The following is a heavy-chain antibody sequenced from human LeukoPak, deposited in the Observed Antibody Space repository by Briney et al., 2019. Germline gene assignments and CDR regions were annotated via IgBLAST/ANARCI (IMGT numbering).Heavy chain of an antibody. CDR2: ISGDGVSP. CDR1: GFTFNNCA. D-gene: IGHD4-11*01. J-gene: IGHJ4*02. V-gene: IGHV3-23*01. CDR3: ATSILDYKVYYFDC. Sequence: GGSLRLSCAGSGFTFNNCALAWVRQTPEKGLECVSAISGDGVSPYYVDSVKGRFTISRDNSKNTLYLQMNSLRAEDTAVYYCATSILDYKVYYFDCWGQGTLVTVSS.